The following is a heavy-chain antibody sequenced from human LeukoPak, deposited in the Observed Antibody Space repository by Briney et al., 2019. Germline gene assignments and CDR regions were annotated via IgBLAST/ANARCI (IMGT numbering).Heavy chain of an antibody. D-gene: IGHD3-9*01. CDR1: AASISSYY. CDR2: IHYSPST. Sequence: SETLSLTRTGSAASISSYYWSWNWQPPGKGLERIGYIHYSPSTNYTPALKSRVTISVDTSKNPYSLKLSSVTAADTAVYYCARGLYYQILTGYFLGAPRRRQHAFDIWGQGTMVTVSS. CDR3: ARGLYYQILTGYFLGAPRRRQHAFDI. J-gene: IGHJ3*02. V-gene: IGHV4-59*01.